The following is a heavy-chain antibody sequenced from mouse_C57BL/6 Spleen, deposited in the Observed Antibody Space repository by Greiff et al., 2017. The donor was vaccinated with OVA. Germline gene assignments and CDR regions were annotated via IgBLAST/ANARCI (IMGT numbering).Heavy chain of an antibody. CDR1: GYTFTDYN. CDR2: INPNNGGT. Sequence: VQLKQSGPELVKPGASVKMSCKASGYTFTDYNMHWVKQSHGKSLEWIGYINPNNGGTSYNQKFKGKATLTVNKSSSTAYMELRSLTSEDSAVYYCARDYDVLYWYFDVWGTGTTVTVSS. CDR3: ARDYDVLYWYFDV. V-gene: IGHV1-22*01. D-gene: IGHD2-4*01. J-gene: IGHJ1*03.